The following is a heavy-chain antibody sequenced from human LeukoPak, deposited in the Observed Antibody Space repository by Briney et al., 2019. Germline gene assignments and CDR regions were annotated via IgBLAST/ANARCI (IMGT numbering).Heavy chain of an antibody. J-gene: IGHJ4*02. V-gene: IGHV4-59*01. CDR2: IYYSGST. Sequence: SETLSLTCTVSVDSISIYYWSWIRQPPGKGRECIGYIYYSGSTNYNPSLKTRVTISVETSRNQSSLTLSSVTAADTAVYYCARGDYRLFDYWGQGTLVTVSS. CDR1: VDSISIYY. D-gene: IGHD4-17*01. CDR3: ARGDYRLFDY.